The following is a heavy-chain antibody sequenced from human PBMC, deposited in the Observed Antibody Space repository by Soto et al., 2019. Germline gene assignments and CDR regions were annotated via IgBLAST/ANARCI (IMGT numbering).Heavy chain of an antibody. CDR1: GGSVSNGSYY. Sequence: PSETLSLTCTVSGGSVSNGSYYWSWIRQPPGKGLEWIGYIYYSGSTNYNPSLKSRVTISVDTSKNQFSLKLSSVTAADTAVYYCARDRVGEFDYWGQGTLVTVSS. J-gene: IGHJ4*02. CDR3: ARDRVGEFDY. CDR2: IYYSGST. D-gene: IGHD4-17*01. V-gene: IGHV4-61*01.